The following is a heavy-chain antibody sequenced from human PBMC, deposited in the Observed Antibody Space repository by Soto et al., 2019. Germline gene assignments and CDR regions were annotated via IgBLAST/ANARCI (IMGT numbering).Heavy chain of an antibody. V-gene: IGHV3-21*06. Sequence: GSLRLSCEASGFRFNSYNMNWVRQAPQKGLEWVSLIDARSDYIYYADSVKGRFTISRDNARNSLYLQMDSLRVEDTAVYYCVRENEMAGATSAFEYWGQGTPVTVSS. J-gene: IGHJ4*02. D-gene: IGHD1-26*01. CDR1: GFRFNSYN. CDR2: IDARSDYI. CDR3: VRENEMAGATSAFEY.